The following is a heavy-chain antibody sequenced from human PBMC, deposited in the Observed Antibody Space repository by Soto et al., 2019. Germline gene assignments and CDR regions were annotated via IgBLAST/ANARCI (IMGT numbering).Heavy chain of an antibody. Sequence: ASVKVSCKASGYTFSTYGITWVRQAPGQGLEWMGWIDPLKGDTNSAARLQDRLTMTTDTSTRTAYMELRSLTSDDTAVYYCARVKVPAAILGAFDLWGQGTVVTVSS. V-gene: IGHV1-18*01. CDR1: GYTFSTYG. J-gene: IGHJ3*01. CDR3: ARVKVPAAILGAFDL. D-gene: IGHD2-2*02. CDR2: IDPLKGDT.